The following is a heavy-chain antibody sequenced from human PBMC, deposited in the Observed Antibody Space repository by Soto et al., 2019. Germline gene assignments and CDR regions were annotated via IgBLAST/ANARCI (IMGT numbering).Heavy chain of an antibody. D-gene: IGHD3-22*01. CDR3: ARSPDSSGYYPRWYYYGMDV. V-gene: IGHV4-30-4*01. J-gene: IGHJ6*02. Sequence: SETLSLTCTVSGDSISSGDYYWSWIRQPPGKGLEWIGCIYYSGNTYYNPSLKRRFSISVDTSKNQFSLKLSSVTAADTAVYYCARSPDSSGYYPRWYYYGMDVWGQGTTVT. CDR2: IYYSGNT. CDR1: GDSISSGDYY.